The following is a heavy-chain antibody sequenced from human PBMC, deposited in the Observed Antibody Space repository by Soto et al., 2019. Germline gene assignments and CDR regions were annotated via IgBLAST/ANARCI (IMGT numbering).Heavy chain of an antibody. D-gene: IGHD2-15*01. V-gene: IGHV3-21*01. Sequence: EVQLVESGGGLGKPGGSLRLSCAASGFTFSSYSMNWVRQAPGKGLEWVSSISSSSSYIYYADSVKGRFTISRDNAKNSLDLQMNSLRAEDTAVYYCAIGRVAAVTDSVQYYGMDVWGQGTTVTVSS. CDR1: GFTFSSYS. CDR3: AIGRVAAVTDSVQYYGMDV. CDR2: ISSSSSYI. J-gene: IGHJ6*02.